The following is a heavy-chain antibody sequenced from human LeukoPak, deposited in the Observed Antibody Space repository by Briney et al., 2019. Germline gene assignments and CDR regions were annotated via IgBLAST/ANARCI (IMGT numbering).Heavy chain of an antibody. D-gene: IGHD3-10*01. CDR2: ISYDGSNK. Sequence: PGGSLRLSCAASGFTFSSYAMHWVRQAPGKGLEWVAVISYDGSNKYYADSVKGRLTISRDNSKNTLYLQMNSLRVEDTAVYYCARDFAVRGAPNWFDPWGQGTLVTVSS. J-gene: IGHJ5*02. CDR3: ARDFAVRGAPNWFDP. V-gene: IGHV3-30-3*01. CDR1: GFTFSSYA.